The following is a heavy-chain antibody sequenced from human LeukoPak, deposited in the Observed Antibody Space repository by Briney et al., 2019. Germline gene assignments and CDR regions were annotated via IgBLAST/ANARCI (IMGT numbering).Heavy chain of an antibody. Sequence: SETLSLTCTVSGGSISYYYWSWIRQSPGKGLEWIGYIYYSGTTNCNPSLKSRVTISVDTSKNQFSLQLRSVTAADTAVYFCAREDPQTTVPEGMDVWGQGTTVTVSS. CDR3: AREDPQTTVPEGMDV. V-gene: IGHV4-59*01. J-gene: IGHJ6*02. CDR2: IYYSGTT. CDR1: GGSISYYY. D-gene: IGHD4-17*01.